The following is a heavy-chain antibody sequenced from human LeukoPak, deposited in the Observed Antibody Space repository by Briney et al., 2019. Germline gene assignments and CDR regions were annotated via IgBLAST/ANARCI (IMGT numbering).Heavy chain of an antibody. J-gene: IGHJ4*02. Sequence: SETLSLTCTVSGGSISSYYWSWIRQPPGKGLEWIGYIYYTGGTSYNPPLTSRVNISVDTSKNQFSLNLTSVTAADTAVYYCARWGSIAVARFDYWGQGTLVTVSS. CDR2: IYYTGGT. CDR1: GGSISSYY. CDR3: ARWGSIAVARFDY. D-gene: IGHD6-6*01. V-gene: IGHV4-59*01.